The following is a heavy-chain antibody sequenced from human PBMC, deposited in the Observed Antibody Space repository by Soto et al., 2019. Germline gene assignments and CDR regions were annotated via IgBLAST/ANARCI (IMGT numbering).Heavy chain of an antibody. V-gene: IGHV3-23*01. J-gene: IGHJ4*02. CDR1: GFTFSSYA. CDR2: ISGSGGST. Sequence: PXVFLRLSFAASGFTFSSYAMSWVRQAPGKGLEWVSAISGSGGSTYYADSVKGRFTISRDNSKNTLYLQMNGLRAEDTAVYYCAKDNFWGSKPLDYWGQGTLVTV. CDR3: AKDNFWGSKPLDY. D-gene: IGHD7-27*01.